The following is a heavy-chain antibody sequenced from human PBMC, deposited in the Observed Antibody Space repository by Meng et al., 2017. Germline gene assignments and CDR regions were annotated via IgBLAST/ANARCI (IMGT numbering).Heavy chain of an antibody. CDR2: IDPNSGVT. V-gene: IGHV1-2*06. CDR1: GYSSTAYY. CDR3: ARDEDISAAGKLFGDY. D-gene: IGHD6-13*01. J-gene: IGHJ4*02. Sequence: QGRLVQAGAEVKKPGASVKVSCKPSGYSSTAYYIHWLRQAPGQGLEWMGRIDPNSGVTEYAHKFHGRVTVTGDTSISTAYMELRRLTSDDTAVYYCARDEDISAAGKLFGDYWGQGTLVTVSS.